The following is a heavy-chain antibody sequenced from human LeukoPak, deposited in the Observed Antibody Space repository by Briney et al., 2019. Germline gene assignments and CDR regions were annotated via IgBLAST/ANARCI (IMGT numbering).Heavy chain of an antibody. V-gene: IGHV4-4*07. Sequence: PSETLSLTCTVSGGSISSYYRSWIRQPAGKGLEWIGRIYTSGSTNYNPSLKSRVTMSVDTSTNQFSLKLSSVTAADTAVYYCARDDYGGNRGFDYWGQGTLVTVSS. CDR2: IYTSGST. D-gene: IGHD4-23*01. J-gene: IGHJ4*02. CDR1: GGSISSYY. CDR3: ARDDYGGNRGFDY.